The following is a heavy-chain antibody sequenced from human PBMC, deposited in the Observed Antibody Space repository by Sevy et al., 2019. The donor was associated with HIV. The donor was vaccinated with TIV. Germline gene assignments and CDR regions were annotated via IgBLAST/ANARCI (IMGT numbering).Heavy chain of an antibody. CDR3: AKEELSGFY. Sequence: GWSLRLSCAASEFIFISYAMSWVRQAPGKGLEWVSSISGSGGSTYYADSVKGRFTVSRDNSKNMLYLQMNSLRAEDTAVYYCAKEELSGFYWGQGTLVTVSS. D-gene: IGHD6-19*01. V-gene: IGHV3-23*01. J-gene: IGHJ4*02. CDR1: EFIFISYA. CDR2: ISGSGGST.